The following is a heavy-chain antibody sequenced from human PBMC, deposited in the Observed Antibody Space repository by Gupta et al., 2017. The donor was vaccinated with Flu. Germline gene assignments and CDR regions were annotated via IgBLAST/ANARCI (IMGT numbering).Heavy chain of an antibody. Sequence: EVQLVPSGAAVKKPGESLKLSCKGSGYSFTSYWIGWVRQMPGKGLEWMGIIYPGDSDTRYSPSFQGQVTISADKSISTAYLQWSSLKASDTAMYYCARGAKDSSSWYVSWFDPWGQGTLVTVSS. V-gene: IGHV5-51*01. D-gene: IGHD6-13*01. CDR1: GYSFTSYW. CDR2: IYPGDSDT. CDR3: ARGAKDSSSWYVSWFDP. J-gene: IGHJ5*02.